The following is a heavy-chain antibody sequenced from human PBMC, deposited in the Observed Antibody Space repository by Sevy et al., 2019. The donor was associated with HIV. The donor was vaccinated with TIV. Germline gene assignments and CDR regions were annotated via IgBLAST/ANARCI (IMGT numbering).Heavy chain of an antibody. J-gene: IGHJ3*02. CDR3: AKDTDSGSYLNDAFDI. V-gene: IGHV3-23*01. D-gene: IGHD1-26*01. CDR1: GFTFSSFA. Sequence: GGSLRLSCAASGFTFSSFAMSRVRQTPGKGLEWVSGLNGSGGRTYYPDSVKGRFTISRDNSKNTLYLQMNSLRAEDTAVYYCAKDTDSGSYLNDAFDIWGQGTMVTVSS. CDR2: LNGSGGRT.